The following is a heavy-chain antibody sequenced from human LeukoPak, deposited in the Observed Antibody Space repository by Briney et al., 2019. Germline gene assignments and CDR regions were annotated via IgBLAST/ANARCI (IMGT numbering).Heavy chain of an antibody. CDR1: GFTFGSYG. Sequence: GGSLRLSCAASGFTFGSYGMHWVRQAPGKGLEWVAFIRYDGSNKYYADSVKGRFTISRDNSKNTLYLQMNSLRAEDTAVYYCAKGDFSGSFQTGFDYWGQGTLVTVSS. CDR2: IRYDGSNK. V-gene: IGHV3-30*02. CDR3: AKGDFSGSFQTGFDY. J-gene: IGHJ4*02. D-gene: IGHD1-26*01.